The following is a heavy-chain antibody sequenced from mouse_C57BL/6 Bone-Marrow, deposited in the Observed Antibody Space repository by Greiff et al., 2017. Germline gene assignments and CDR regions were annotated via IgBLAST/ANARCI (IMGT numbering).Heavy chain of an antibody. Sequence: VQLKESGPGLVKPGASVKISCKASGYSFTDYNMNWVKQSNGKSLEWIGVINPNYGTTSYNQKFKGKATLTVDQSSSTAYMQLNSLTSEDSAVYYCARRDYGSSPWYFDVWGTGTTVTVSS. D-gene: IGHD1-1*01. CDR3: ARRDYGSSPWYFDV. J-gene: IGHJ1*03. CDR2: INPNYGTT. CDR1: GYSFTDYN. V-gene: IGHV1-39*01.